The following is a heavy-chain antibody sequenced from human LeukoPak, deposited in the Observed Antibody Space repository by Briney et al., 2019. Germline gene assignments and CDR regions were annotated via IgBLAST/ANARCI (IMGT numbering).Heavy chain of an antibody. CDR2: ISFDGRDK. CDR1: GFTLNSYI. V-gene: IGHV3-30*04. Sequence: SGGSLRLSCEASGFTLNSYIMHWVRQASGKGLEWVALISFDGRDKQYADSVKGRFTISKDNSKNTLYLQMNSLSGDDTSMYFCARAYGGLIDYWGQGTLVTVSS. CDR3: ARAYGGLIDY. J-gene: IGHJ4*02. D-gene: IGHD3-16*01.